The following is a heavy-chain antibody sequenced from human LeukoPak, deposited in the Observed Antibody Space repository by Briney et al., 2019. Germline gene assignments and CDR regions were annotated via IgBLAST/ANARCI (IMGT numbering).Heavy chain of an antibody. CDR3: ARVGIFWGDYHDGSGYPYYFDY. CDR2: IYYSGTT. Sequence: SETLSLTCTVSGGSLSGSYWSWIRQPPGKGLEWIGYIYYSGTTDYNPSLKSRLTISVDRSKNQFSLKLRSVTAADTAVYYCARVGIFWGDYHDGSGYPYYFDYWGQGTLVTVSS. CDR1: GGSLSGSY. D-gene: IGHD3-22*01. V-gene: IGHV4-59*01. J-gene: IGHJ4*02.